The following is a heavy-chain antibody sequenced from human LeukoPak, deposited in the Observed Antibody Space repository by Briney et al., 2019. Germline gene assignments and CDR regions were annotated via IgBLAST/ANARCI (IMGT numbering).Heavy chain of an antibody. CDR2: IDPSGGST. D-gene: IGHD6-13*01. J-gene: IGHJ4*02. CDR1: GYTFISYY. V-gene: IGHV1-46*01. CDR3: ARPATSGYGSTWYNY. Sequence: ASVNVSCKASGYTFISYYIHWVRQAPGQGLEWMGIIDPSGGSTTHAQKFQGRVTMTRDTSTSTVYMELSSLRSEDTAVYYCARPATSGYGSTWYNYWGQGTLVTVSS.